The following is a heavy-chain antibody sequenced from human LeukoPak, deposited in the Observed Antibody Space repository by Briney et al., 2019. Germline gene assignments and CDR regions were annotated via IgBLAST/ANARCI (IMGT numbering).Heavy chain of an antibody. J-gene: IGHJ6*02. CDR3: AREYYDSSGYPLMGEYGMDV. Sequence: GASVKVSCKASGGTFSSYAISWVRQAPGQGLEWMGGIIPIFGTANYAQKFQGRVTITADESTSTAYMELSSLRSEDTAVYYCAREYYDSSGYPLMGEYGMDVWGQGTTVTVSS. CDR2: IIPIFGTA. CDR1: GGTFSSYA. D-gene: IGHD3-22*01. V-gene: IGHV1-69*13.